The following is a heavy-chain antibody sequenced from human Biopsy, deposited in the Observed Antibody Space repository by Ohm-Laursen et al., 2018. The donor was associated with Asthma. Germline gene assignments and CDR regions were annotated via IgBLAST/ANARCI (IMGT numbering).Heavy chain of an antibody. CDR3: ARKAGSCISRTCYSLDF. D-gene: IGHD2-2*01. Sequence: GASVKVSCKSLGGTFNTYVIGWARQAPGQGRGWMGGINSVFGTTTYPQKFQDRVTITADDSTSTVYMELSSLRSEDTAVYYCARKAGSCISRTCYSLDFWGQGTLVTVSS. V-gene: IGHV1-69*13. CDR1: GGTFNTYV. J-gene: IGHJ4*02. CDR2: INSVFGTT.